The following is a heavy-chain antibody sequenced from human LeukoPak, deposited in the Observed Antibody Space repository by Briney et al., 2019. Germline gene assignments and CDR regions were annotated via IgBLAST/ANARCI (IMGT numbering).Heavy chain of an antibody. CDR2: IIPIFGTA. CDR1: GYTFTSNF. V-gene: IGHV1-69*01. Sequence: ASVKVSCKVSGYTFTSNFMHWVRQAPGQGLEWMGGIIPIFGTANYAQKFQGRVTITADESTSTAYMELSSLRSEDTAVYYCARTPYYYYMDVWGKGTTVTISS. D-gene: IGHD2-15*01. CDR3: ARTPYYYYMDV. J-gene: IGHJ6*03.